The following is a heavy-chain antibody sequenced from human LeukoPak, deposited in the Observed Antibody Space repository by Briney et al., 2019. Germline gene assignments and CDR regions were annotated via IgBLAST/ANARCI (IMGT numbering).Heavy chain of an antibody. CDR1: GYTFTSYY. J-gene: IGHJ6*02. V-gene: IGHV1-46*01. D-gene: IGHD5-12*01. CDR3: ARLRGGYNYYYYYGMDV. CDR2: INPSGGST. Sequence: ASVKVSCKASGYTFTSYYMHWVRQAPGQGLEWMGIINPSGGSTSYAQKFQGRVTMTRDTSTSTVYMELSSLRSEDTAVYYCARLRGGYNYYYYYGMDVWGQGTTVTVSS.